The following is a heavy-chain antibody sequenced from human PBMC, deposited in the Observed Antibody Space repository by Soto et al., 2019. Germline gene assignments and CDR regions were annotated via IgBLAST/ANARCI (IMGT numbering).Heavy chain of an antibody. CDR3: ARDLHSYGTNDY. D-gene: IGHD4-17*01. CDR2: ISSSSSYI. J-gene: IGHJ4*02. V-gene: IGHV3-21*01. Sequence: PGGSLRLSCAASGFTSSSYSMNWVRQAPGKGLEWVSSISSSSSYIYYADSVKGRFTISRDNAKNSLYLQMNSLRAEDTAVYYCARDLHSYGTNDYWGQGTLVTVSS. CDR1: GFTSSSYS.